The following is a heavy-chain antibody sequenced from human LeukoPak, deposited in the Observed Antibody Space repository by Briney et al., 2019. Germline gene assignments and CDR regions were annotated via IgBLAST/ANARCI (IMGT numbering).Heavy chain of an antibody. Sequence: SETLSLTCTVSGGSISSHYWSWIRQPPGKGLEGIGYIYYSGSTNYNPSLKSRVTISVDTSKNQFSLKLSSVTAADTAVYYCARGVSSRHLGFDYWGQGTLVTVSS. D-gene: IGHD6-13*01. V-gene: IGHV4-59*11. CDR2: IYYSGST. J-gene: IGHJ4*02. CDR1: GGSISSHY. CDR3: ARGVSSRHLGFDY.